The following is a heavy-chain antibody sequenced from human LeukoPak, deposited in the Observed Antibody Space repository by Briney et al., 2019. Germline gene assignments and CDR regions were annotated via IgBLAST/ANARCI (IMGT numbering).Heavy chain of an antibody. CDR3: AGNSYSFSWIDDY. Sequence: GSLRLSCAALGFTFSTYGMHWVRRSPGSGLEWVALIWYDGSNKYYADSVKGRFTISRDNSKNTLYLQMNSLRAEDTAVYYCAGNSYSFSWIDDYWGQGTLVTVSS. V-gene: IGHV3-33*01. J-gene: IGHJ4*02. D-gene: IGHD5-18*01. CDR1: GFTFSTYG. CDR2: IWYDGSNK.